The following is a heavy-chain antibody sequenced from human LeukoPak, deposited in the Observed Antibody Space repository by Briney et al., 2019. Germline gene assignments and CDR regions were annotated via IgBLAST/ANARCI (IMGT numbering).Heavy chain of an antibody. CDR2: INPKSGGT. CDR3: ARSPDILTGENFDY. J-gene: IGHJ4*02. V-gene: IGHV1-2*02. D-gene: IGHD3-9*01. Sequence: ASVKVSCKASGYTFTSYYMHWVRQAPGQGLEWMGWINPKSGGTNEAQKFHDRVTMTRDTSIRTAYREVSRLRSDDTAVYYCARSPDILTGENFDYWGQGTLVTVSS. CDR1: GYTFTSYY.